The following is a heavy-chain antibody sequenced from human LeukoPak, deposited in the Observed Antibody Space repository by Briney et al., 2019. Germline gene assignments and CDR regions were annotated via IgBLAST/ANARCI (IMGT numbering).Heavy chain of an antibody. J-gene: IGHJ3*02. CDR1: GFTFSNYA. CDR3: AKLRSSWYFDAFDI. D-gene: IGHD6-13*01. Sequence: GGSLRLSCAASGFTFSNYAMSWVRQAPGKGLEWVSAISHSGYTTYYADSVKGRFTMSRDNSKNTLYLQMNSLTAEDTAIYYCAKLRSSWYFDAFDIWGQGTMVTVSS. CDR2: ISHSGYTT. V-gene: IGHV3-23*01.